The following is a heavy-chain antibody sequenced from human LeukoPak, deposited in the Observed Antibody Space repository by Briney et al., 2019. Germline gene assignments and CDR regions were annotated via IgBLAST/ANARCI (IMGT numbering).Heavy chain of an antibody. J-gene: IGHJ4*02. V-gene: IGHV3-30-3*01. CDR1: GFTFSSYA. Sequence: PGRSLRLSCAASGFTFSSYAMHWVRQAPGKGLEWXXXISYDGSNKYYADSVKGRFTISRDNSKNTLYLQMNSLRAEDTAVYYCARDSYVLSGSSHNFDYWGQGTLVTASS. D-gene: IGHD1-26*01. CDR3: ARDSYVLSGSSHNFDY. CDR2: ISYDGSNK.